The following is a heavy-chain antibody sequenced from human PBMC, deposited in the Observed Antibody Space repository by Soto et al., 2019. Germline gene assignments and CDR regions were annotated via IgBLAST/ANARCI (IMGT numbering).Heavy chain of an antibody. D-gene: IGHD4-17*01. V-gene: IGHV4-4*02. CDR2: IYHTETT. CDR3: ARYDFGTFDN. Sequence: NPSETLSLTCAVSGDSVSSSFWWTWVRQPPGKGLEWIGEIYHTETTNYAPSLKSRVTIPLDKSMNQFSLRFNSVTPADTAVYYCARYDFGTFDNWGQGIRVTVSS. J-gene: IGHJ4*02. CDR1: GDSVSSSFW.